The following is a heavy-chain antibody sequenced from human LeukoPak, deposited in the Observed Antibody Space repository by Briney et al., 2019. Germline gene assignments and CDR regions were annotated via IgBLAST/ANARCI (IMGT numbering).Heavy chain of an antibody. V-gene: IGHV3-74*01. CDR3: TRGYVGIDY. J-gene: IGHJ4*02. CDR2: IDTDGSST. D-gene: IGHD5-12*01. Sequence: GGSLRLSCAASGFTFSSYSMHWVRQTPEKGLVWVSRIDTDGSSTIYADSVKGRFTISRDNAKNTLFLQMNSLRAEDTAVYYCTRGYVGIDYWGQGTLVTVSS. CDR1: GFTFSSYS.